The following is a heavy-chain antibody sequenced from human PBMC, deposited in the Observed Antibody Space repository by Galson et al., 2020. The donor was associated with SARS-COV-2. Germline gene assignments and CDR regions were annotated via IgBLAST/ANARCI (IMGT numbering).Heavy chain of an antibody. J-gene: IGHJ6*03. CDR2: IKKDGSEK. D-gene: IGHD1-1*01. CDR1: GFSFSTYW. V-gene: IGHV3-7*01. Sequence: GGSLRLSSAASGFSFSTYWMSWVRQAPGKGLEWLANIKKDGSEKYHVDSVKGRFTISRDNAKNSLYLQMNSLRAEDTAIYYCARDRLPWKYYYMDVWGKGTTVTVSS. CDR3: ARDRLPWKYYYMDV.